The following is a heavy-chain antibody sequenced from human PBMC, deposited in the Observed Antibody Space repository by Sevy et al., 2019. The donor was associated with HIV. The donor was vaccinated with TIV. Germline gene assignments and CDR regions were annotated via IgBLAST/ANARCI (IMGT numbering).Heavy chain of an antibody. V-gene: IGHV3-30*03. CDR2: ISYDGNYK. Sequence: GGSLRLSCAASGFTFSSHGMHWVRQAPGKGLEWMAVISYDGNYKSYGDSVKGRFTISRDDSKNTLYLQMNSLRPDDSAVYYCARDSGYSITWYSAYWGQGTLVTVSS. CDR3: ARDSGYSITWYSAY. CDR1: GFTFSSHG. J-gene: IGHJ4*02. D-gene: IGHD6-13*01.